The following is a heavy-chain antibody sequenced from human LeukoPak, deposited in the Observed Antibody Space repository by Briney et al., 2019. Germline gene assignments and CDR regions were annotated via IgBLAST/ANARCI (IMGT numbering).Heavy chain of an antibody. CDR2: ISGSGGNT. CDR3: ARETRPYYYMDV. V-gene: IGHV3-23*01. CDR1: GFTFSSHA. J-gene: IGHJ6*03. Sequence: PGGSLRLSCAASGFTFSSHAISWVRQAPGKGLEWVSAISGSGGNTYYADSVKGRFTISRDNSKNTLYLQMNSLRAEDTAVYYCARETRPYYYMDVWGKGTTVTVSS.